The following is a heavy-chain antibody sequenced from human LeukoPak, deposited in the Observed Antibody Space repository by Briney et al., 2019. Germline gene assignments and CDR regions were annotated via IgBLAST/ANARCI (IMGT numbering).Heavy chain of an antibody. J-gene: IGHJ6*03. CDR2: IRNDGRNK. D-gene: IGHD3/OR15-3a*01. CDR3: AKDGLLLNIYDHYYYYMDV. Sequence: PGGSLRLSCAASGFTFSSYAMHWVRQAPGKGLQWVAFIRNDGRNKYYADSVKGQFTISRDNSKNTVYLQMNSLRVEDTAVYYCAKDGLLLNIYDHYYYYMDVWGKGTTVTVSS. V-gene: IGHV3-30*02. CDR1: GFTFSSYA.